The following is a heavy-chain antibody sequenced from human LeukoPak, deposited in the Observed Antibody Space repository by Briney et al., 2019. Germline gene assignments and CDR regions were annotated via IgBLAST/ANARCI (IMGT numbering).Heavy chain of an antibody. D-gene: IGHD6-13*01. V-gene: IGHV1-18*01. J-gene: IGHJ4*02. CDR2: ISAYNGNT. Sequence: ASVKVSCTASGYTFTSYGISWVRQAPGQGLEWMGWISAYNGNTNYAQKLQGRVTMTTDTSTSTAYMELRSLRSDDTAVYYCARAPRYSSSRTPFDYWGQGTLVTVSS. CDR1: GYTFTSYG. CDR3: ARAPRYSSSRTPFDY.